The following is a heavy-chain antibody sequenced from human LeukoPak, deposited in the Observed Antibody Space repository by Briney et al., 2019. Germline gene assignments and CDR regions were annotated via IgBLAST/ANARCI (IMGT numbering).Heavy chain of an antibody. J-gene: IGHJ2*01. CDR3: ARDPDIEKNWYFDL. D-gene: IGHD5-12*01. CDR2: IWYDGSNK. V-gene: IGHV3-33*08. Sequence: GGSLRLSCAASGFTFSIYAMNWVRQAPGKGLEWVAVIWYDGSNKYYADSVKGRFTISRDNSKNTLYLQMNSLRAEDTAVYYCARDPDIEKNWYFDLWGRGTLVTVSS. CDR1: GFTFSIYA.